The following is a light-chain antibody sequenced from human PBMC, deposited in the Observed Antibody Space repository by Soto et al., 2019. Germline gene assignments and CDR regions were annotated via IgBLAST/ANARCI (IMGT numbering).Light chain of an antibody. J-gene: IGLJ1*01. CDR1: SSDVGGYDY. CDR2: DVT. V-gene: IGLV2-11*01. Sequence: QSALTQPRSVSGSPGQSVTISCTGTSSDVGGYDYVSWYQQHPGKAPKLMIYDVTKPPSGVPDRFSGSRSGNTASLTIAGLQAEDDADYYCCSYAGTYTFYVFGTGTKLTVL. CDR3: CSYAGTYTFYV.